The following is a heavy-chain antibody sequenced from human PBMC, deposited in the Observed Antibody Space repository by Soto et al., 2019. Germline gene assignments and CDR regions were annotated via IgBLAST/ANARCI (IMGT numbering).Heavy chain of an antibody. D-gene: IGHD3-16*01. CDR1: GFNFGSYF. J-gene: IGHJ4*02. CDR3: AGPLWSFGFGEVVDW. CDR2: SWYDASEQ. V-gene: IGHV3-33*01. Sequence: QVHVVESGGGVAQPGGSLRLSCAASGFNFGSYFMHWVRQSPGKGLEWVAGSWYDASEQYYEGSVKGRFAISRDTSKNALRLQMDSLRVDDTAVYYCAGPLWSFGFGEVVDWWGQGMAVAVSS.